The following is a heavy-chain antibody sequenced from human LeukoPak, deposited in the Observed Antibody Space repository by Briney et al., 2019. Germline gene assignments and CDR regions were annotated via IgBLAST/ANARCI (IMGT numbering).Heavy chain of an antibody. V-gene: IGHV4-38-2*02. Sequence: SETLSLTCTVSGYSISSGSYWGWIRQPPGKGLEWIGSIYHSGSTYYNPSLKSRVTISVDTTKNQFSLKLSSVSAADTAVYYCARDRRVRGVIIVVSGRGRGNWFDPWGQGTLVTVSS. CDR1: GYSISSGSY. J-gene: IGHJ5*02. D-gene: IGHD3-10*01. CDR2: IYHSGST. CDR3: ARDRRVRGVIIVVSGRGRGNWFDP.